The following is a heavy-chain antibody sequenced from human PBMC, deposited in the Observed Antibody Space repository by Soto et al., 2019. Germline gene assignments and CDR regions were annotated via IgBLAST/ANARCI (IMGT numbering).Heavy chain of an antibody. Sequence: GGSLRLSCAASGFTFSSYGVHWVRQAPGKGLEWVAVISYDGSNKYYADSVKGRFTISRDNSKNTLDLQMNSLRAEDTAVYYCAKGSVAIVATFLDYWGQGTLVTVSS. CDR1: GFTFSSYG. J-gene: IGHJ4*02. CDR3: AKGSVAIVATFLDY. CDR2: ISYDGSNK. V-gene: IGHV3-30*18. D-gene: IGHD3-22*01.